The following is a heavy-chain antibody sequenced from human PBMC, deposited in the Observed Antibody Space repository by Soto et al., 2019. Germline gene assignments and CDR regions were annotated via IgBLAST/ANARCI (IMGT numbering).Heavy chain of an antibody. J-gene: IGHJ4*02. CDR2: IGSKANNYAA. Sequence: GGSLRLSCAASGFTFSGSALHWVRQASGKGLEWVGRIGSKANNYAAAYAVSLKGRFTISRDDSRNTAYLQMSSLKTEDTAVYYCARGVYPFWSGHPKGLDYWGQGTVVTVSS. D-gene: IGHD3-3*01. CDR3: ARGVYPFWSGHPKGLDY. V-gene: IGHV3-73*01. CDR1: GFTFSGSA.